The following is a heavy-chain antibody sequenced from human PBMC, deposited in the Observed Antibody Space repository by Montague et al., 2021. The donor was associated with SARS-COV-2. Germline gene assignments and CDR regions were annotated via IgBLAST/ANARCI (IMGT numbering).Heavy chain of an antibody. CDR2: VYASGFT. J-gene: IGHJ5*01. CDR3: IRRLASVDS. D-gene: IGHD3-3*02. Sequence: TLSLTCTVSGGSISSGSYYWSWIRQPAGKGLEWIGRVYASGFTNYNPSLKSRVTISLDTSKNQFSMRLSSVTAADTALYYCIRRLASVDSWGPGTLVTVSS. V-gene: IGHV4-61*02. CDR1: GGSISSGSYY.